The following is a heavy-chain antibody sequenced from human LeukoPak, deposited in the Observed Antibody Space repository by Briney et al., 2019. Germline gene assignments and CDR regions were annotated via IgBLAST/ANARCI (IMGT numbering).Heavy chain of an antibody. V-gene: IGHV1-18*01. CDR1: GYTFTSYG. Sequence: ASVKVSCKASGYTFTSYGISWVRQAPGQGLEWMGWISAYNGNTNYAQKLQGRVTMTTDTSTSTAYMELSRLRSDDTAVYYCARGYNWNAVEVGDNWFDPWGQGTLVTVSS. CDR3: ARGYNWNAVEVGDNWFDP. CDR2: ISAYNGNT. J-gene: IGHJ5*02. D-gene: IGHD1-1*01.